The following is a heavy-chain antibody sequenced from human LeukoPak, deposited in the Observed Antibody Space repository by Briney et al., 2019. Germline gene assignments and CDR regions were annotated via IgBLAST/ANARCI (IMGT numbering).Heavy chain of an antibody. V-gene: IGHV3-33*01. J-gene: IGHJ4*02. D-gene: IGHD3-10*01. CDR2: IWYDGSNK. Sequence: GGSLRLSCAASGFTFSSYGMHWVRQAPGKGLGWVAVIWYDGSNKYYADSVKGRFTISRDNSKNTLYLQMNSLRAEDTAVYYCAREAGSYYYGSGTPGPFDYWGQGTLVTVSS. CDR1: GFTFSSYG. CDR3: AREAGSYYYGSGTPGPFDY.